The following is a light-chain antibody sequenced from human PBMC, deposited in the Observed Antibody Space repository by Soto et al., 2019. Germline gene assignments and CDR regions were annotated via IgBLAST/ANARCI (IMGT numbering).Light chain of an antibody. Sequence: IVMTQSPATLSVSPGERATLSCRASQSINSKLAWYQQKPGQAPRLLIYGASTRATGIPVRFSGSGSGTEFTLTITSLQSEDFAVYYCQHYNSYSEAFGQGTKVELK. CDR3: QHYNSYSEA. V-gene: IGKV3-15*01. J-gene: IGKJ1*01. CDR1: QSINSK. CDR2: GAS.